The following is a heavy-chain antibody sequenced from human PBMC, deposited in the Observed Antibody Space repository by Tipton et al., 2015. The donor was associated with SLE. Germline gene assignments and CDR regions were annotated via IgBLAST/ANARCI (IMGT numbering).Heavy chain of an antibody. Sequence: TLSLTCTVSGDSISSSSYYWGWIRQPPGKGLEWIVSIYYSGRPYYIPSLKSRVSIAADTSKNQFSLRLSSVTAADTAVYYCARQSSGYFDYWGQGPLVTVSS. CDR3: ARQSSGYFDY. D-gene: IGHD6-19*01. J-gene: IGHJ4*02. CDR1: GDSISSSSYY. V-gene: IGHV4-39*07. CDR2: IYYSGRP.